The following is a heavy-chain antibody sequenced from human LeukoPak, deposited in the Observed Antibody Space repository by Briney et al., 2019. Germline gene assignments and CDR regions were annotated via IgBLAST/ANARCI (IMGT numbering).Heavy chain of an antibody. J-gene: IGHJ3*02. Sequence: PGGSLRLSCAASGVTLSIYEMTWVRQAPGKGLEWASYITSSGRHTFYADSVKGRFTISRDTAKNSLYLQMNSLRGEDTAVYYCSRHISSSTRAFDIWGQGTMVTVS. D-gene: IGHD2-15*01. CDR2: ITSSGRHT. CDR1: GVTLSIYE. CDR3: SRHISSSTRAFDI. V-gene: IGHV3-48*03.